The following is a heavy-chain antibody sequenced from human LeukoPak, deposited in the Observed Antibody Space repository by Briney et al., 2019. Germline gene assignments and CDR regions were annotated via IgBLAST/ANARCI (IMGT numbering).Heavy chain of an antibody. CDR2: MNPNSGNT. CDR3: ARVGYCSTTSCYGEFDP. CDR1: VYTYTSYD. V-gene: IGHV1-8*03. D-gene: IGHD2-2*01. Sequence: GASVKVSRKASVYTYTSYDINWVRQATGQGLEWMGWMNPNSGNTGYAQKFQGRVTITRNTSISTAYMELSSLRSEDTAVYYCARVGYCSTTSCYGEFDPWGQGTLVTVSS. J-gene: IGHJ5*02.